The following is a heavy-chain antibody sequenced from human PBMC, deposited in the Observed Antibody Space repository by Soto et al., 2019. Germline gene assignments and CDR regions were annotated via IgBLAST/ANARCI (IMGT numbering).Heavy chain of an antibody. Sequence: PGGSLRLSCEASGFTFSTYGMHWVRQAPGKGLEWVAVIWYDGSNKYYADSVEGRFTISRDNSKNTLYLQMNSLRAEDTAVYYCSRSLITGSIYYYYGMDVWGQGTTVTVS. V-gene: IGHV3-33*01. CDR3: SRSLITGSIYYYYGMDV. CDR1: GFTFSTYG. CDR2: IWYDGSNK. D-gene: IGHD3-16*01. J-gene: IGHJ6*02.